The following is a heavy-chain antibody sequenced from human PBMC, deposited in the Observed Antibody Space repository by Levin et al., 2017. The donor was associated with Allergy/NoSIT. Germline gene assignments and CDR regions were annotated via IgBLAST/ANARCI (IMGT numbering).Heavy chain of an antibody. J-gene: IGHJ5*02. CDR3: ARGTALFPGSRFDP. V-gene: IGHV1-69*13. Sequence: SVKVSCKSSGGTFSNYAINWVRQAPGQGPEWMGGIIPMFDTTKYAQSFQGRVTITADESTSTVFMNLTSLRSEDTAVYYCARGTALFPGSRFDPWGQGTLVTVST. D-gene: IGHD3-10*01. CDR1: GGTFSNYA. CDR2: IIPMFDTT.